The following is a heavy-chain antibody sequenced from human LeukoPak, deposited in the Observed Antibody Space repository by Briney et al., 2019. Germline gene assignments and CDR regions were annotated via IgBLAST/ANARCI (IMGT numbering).Heavy chain of an antibody. CDR3: ARYNHNWKGTDYYYYGMDV. D-gene: IGHD1-1*01. CDR2: ISSRGGNI. J-gene: IGHJ6*04. Sequence: GGSLRLSCAASGFTFSSFSMDWVRQAPGRGLGWVSSISSRGGNINNADLGRGGSTTSRDNPKNSLYLQMNSLRAEDTAVYYCARYNHNWKGTDYYYYGMDVWGKGTTVTVSS. V-gene: IGHV3-21*01. CDR1: GFTFSSFS.